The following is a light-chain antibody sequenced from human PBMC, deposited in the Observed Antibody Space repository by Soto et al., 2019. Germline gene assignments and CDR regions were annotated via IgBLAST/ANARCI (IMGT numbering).Light chain of an antibody. CDR3: ASYTVSSTLA. J-gene: IGLJ2*01. Sequence: QSALTQPASVSGSPGQSITISCTGTSSDVGGYNSVSWFQQHPGKAPKLIIYDVTNRPSGVSNRFSGSKSGNTASLTISGLQAEDEADYHCASYTVSSTLAFGGGTKLTVL. CDR2: DVT. CDR1: SSDVGGYNS. V-gene: IGLV2-14*03.